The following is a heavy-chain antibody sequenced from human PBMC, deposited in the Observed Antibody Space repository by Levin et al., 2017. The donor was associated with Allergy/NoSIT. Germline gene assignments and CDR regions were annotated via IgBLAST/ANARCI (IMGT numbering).Heavy chain of an antibody. CDR1: GFTFSDYG. CDR2: ISYDGSNK. Sequence: GESLKISCVASGFTFSDYGMHWVRQAPGKGLEWVAVISYDGSNKHYRDSEKGRVTISRDNSKNTLYLQIHSLRIEDTALYYCAKERRTSGPPDYFGMDVWGQGTTVTVS. V-gene: IGHV3-30*18. CDR3: AKERRTSGPPDYFGMDV. J-gene: IGHJ6*02. D-gene: IGHD6-19*01.